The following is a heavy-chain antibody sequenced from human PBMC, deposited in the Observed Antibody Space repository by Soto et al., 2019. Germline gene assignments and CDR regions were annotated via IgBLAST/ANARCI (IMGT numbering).Heavy chain of an antibody. CDR1: GDSVSSNSAA. CDR2: TYYRSKWYN. Sequence: SQTLSLTCAISGDSVSSNSAAWNWIRQSPSRGLEWLGRTYYRSKWYNDYAVSVKSRITINPDTSKNQFSLQLNSVTPEDTAVYYCARDNQNYYGSGSYGGMDVWGQGTTVTVSS. V-gene: IGHV6-1*01. J-gene: IGHJ6*02. D-gene: IGHD3-10*01. CDR3: ARDNQNYYGSGSYGGMDV.